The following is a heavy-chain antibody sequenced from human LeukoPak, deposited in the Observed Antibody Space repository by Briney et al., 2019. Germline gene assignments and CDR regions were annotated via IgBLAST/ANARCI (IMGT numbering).Heavy chain of an antibody. J-gene: IGHJ4*02. Sequence: ASVKVSCKASGGTFSSYAVSWVRQAPGQGLEWMGGIIPIFGTANYAQKFQGRVTITADESTSTAYMELSRLRSDDTAVYYCARDRGDDTVSYFDYWGQGTLVTVSS. CDR2: IIPIFGTA. CDR3: ARDRGDDTVSYFDY. D-gene: IGHD3-22*01. V-gene: IGHV1-69*13. CDR1: GGTFSSYA.